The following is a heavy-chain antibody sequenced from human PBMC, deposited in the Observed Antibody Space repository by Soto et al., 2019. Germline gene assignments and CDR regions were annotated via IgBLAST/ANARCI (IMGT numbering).Heavy chain of an antibody. CDR2: IYYSGST. J-gene: IGHJ6*02. D-gene: IGHD3-22*01. CDR1: GGCISSSGYY. V-gene: IGHV4-39*07. CDR3: ARDSIVVVRDYYYYYGMDV. Sequence: SETLSLTCTVSGGCISSSGYYWGWIRQPPGKGLEWIGTIYYSGSTYYNPSLKSRVTISVDTSKNQFSLKLSSVTAADTAVYYCARDSIVVVRDYYYYYGMDVWGQGATVTVSS.